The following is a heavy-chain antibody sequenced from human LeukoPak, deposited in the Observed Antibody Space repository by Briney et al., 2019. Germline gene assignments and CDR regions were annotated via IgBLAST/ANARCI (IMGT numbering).Heavy chain of an antibody. J-gene: IGHJ4*02. V-gene: IGHV4-34*01. CDR2: INHSGST. D-gene: IGHD6-13*01. CDR1: GGSFSGYY. Sequence: SETLSLTCAVYGGSFSGYYWSWIRQPPGKGLEWIGEINHSGSTNYNPSLKSRVTISVDTSKNQFSLKLSSVTAADTAVYYCARNERVGSSWYGGGYYFDYWGQGTLVTVSS. CDR3: ARNERVGSSWYGGGYYFDY.